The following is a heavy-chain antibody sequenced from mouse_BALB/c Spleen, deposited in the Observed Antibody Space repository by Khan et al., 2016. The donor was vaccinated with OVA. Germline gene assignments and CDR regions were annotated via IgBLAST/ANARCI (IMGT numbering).Heavy chain of an antibody. CDR3: AHSLLLYAMDY. D-gene: IGHD1-2*01. CDR2: IDPANGNT. V-gene: IGHV14-3*02. Sequence: VQLKQSGAEFVKPGASVRLSCTASGFNIKNTYIHWVKQRPEQGLEWIGRIDPANGNTKYDPKFQGKATITADTSSNTAYLQRSSLTSEDTAVYYCAHSLLLYAMDYWGQGTSVTVSS. J-gene: IGHJ4*01. CDR1: GFNIKNTY.